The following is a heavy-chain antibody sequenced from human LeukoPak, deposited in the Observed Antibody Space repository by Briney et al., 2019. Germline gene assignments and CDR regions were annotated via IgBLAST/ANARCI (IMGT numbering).Heavy chain of an antibody. CDR2: FDPEDGET. D-gene: IGHD3-10*01. J-gene: IGHJ4*02. CDR3: ATGPQTYYYGSGSYYATDY. Sequence: ASVKVSFKVSGYTLTELSMDRVRQAPGKGVEGMGGFDPEDGETIYAQKFQGRVTMTEDTSTDTAYMELSSLRSEDTAVYYCATGPQTYYYGSGSYYATDYWGQGTLVTVSS. CDR1: GYTLTELS. V-gene: IGHV1-24*01.